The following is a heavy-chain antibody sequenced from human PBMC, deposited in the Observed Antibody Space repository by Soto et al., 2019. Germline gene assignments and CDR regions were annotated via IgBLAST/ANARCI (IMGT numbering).Heavy chain of an antibody. CDR2: ITSSGGAM. V-gene: IGHV3-48*01. D-gene: IGHD6-19*01. Sequence: EVQLVDSGGALVQPGGSLRLSCAASGFTFSSYTMTWVRQAPGKGLEWVSSITSSGGAMYYADSVQGRFTVSRDNAKSSLYLQMNSLTAEDTGVYYCTKGWLDYWGQGSLVTVSS. J-gene: IGHJ4*02. CDR3: TKGWLDY. CDR1: GFTFSSYT.